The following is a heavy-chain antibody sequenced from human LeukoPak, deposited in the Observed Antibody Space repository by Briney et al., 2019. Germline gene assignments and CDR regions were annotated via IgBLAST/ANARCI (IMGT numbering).Heavy chain of an antibody. V-gene: IGHV4-34*01. Sequence: SETLSLTCAVYGGSFSGYFWSWIRQPPGKGREWIGEINHSGSTNYNPSLKSRVTISVDTSKNQFSLKLSSVTAADTAVYYCASLVDYGSGSYYSWFDPWGQGTLVTVSS. J-gene: IGHJ5*02. CDR2: INHSGST. D-gene: IGHD3-10*01. CDR3: ASLVDYGSGSYYSWFDP. CDR1: GGSFSGYF.